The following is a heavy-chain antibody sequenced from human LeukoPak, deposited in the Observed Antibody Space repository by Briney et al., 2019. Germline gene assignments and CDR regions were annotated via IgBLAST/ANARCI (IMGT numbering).Heavy chain of an antibody. CDR1: GDSISGYY. CDR3: ARAGLRDAFDI. Sequence: PSETLSLTCTVSGDSISGYYWNWIRQPPGKRLEWIGFIYYSGSTNYNPSLKSRVTISVDTSKNQFSLKLSSVTAADTAVYYCARAGLRDAFDIWGQGTMVTGSS. D-gene: IGHD5-12*01. J-gene: IGHJ3*02. CDR2: IYYSGST. V-gene: IGHV4-59*01.